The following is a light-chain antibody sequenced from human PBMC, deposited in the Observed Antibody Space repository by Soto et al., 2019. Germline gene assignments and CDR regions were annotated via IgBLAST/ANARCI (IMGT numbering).Light chain of an antibody. CDR3: QQYGRSPT. CDR2: DAS. Sequence: EIVLTQSPATLSFSPGERATLSCWASQSVSSYLAWYQHKPGQAPRLLIYDASNRATGIPARFSGSGSGTDFTLTISSLEPEDFAVYYCQQYGRSPTFGQGTRLE. V-gene: IGKV3-11*01. CDR1: QSVSSY. J-gene: IGKJ5*01.